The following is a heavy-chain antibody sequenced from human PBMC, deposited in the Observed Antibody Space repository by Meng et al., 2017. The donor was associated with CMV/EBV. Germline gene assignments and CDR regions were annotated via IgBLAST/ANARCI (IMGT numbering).Heavy chain of an antibody. CDR1: GDSISGYY. CDR3: ERVREGFWSGFSTFDY. V-gene: IGHV4-59*01. CDR2: IHDSGST. J-gene: IGHJ4*02. D-gene: IGHD3-3*01. Sequence: SETLSLTCTVSGDSISGYYWSWIRQSPGKGLEWIGHIHDSGSTYYNPSLKSRVTISVDTPKNQFSLQLSSVTAADTAVYYCERVREGFWSGFSTFDYWGQGTLVTVSS.